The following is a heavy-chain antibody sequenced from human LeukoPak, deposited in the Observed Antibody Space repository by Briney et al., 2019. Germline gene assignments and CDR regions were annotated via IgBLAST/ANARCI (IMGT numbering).Heavy chain of an antibody. CDR1: GFTFSDYY. Sequence: GGSLRLSCAASGFTFSDYYMSWIRQAPGKGLEWVSYISSSGSTIYYADSVKGRFTISRDNAKNSLYLQMNSLRAEDTAVYYCARDQGGYDILTGYYADAFDIWGQGTMVTVSS. CDR2: ISSSGSTI. V-gene: IGHV3-11*04. CDR3: ARDQGGYDILTGYYADAFDI. J-gene: IGHJ3*02. D-gene: IGHD3-9*01.